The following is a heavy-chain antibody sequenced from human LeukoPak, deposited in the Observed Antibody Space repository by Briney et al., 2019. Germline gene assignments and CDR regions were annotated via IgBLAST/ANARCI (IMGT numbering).Heavy chain of an antibody. CDR1: GFTFSSYS. J-gene: IGHJ4*02. CDR2: ISSSSSYI. Sequence: GGSLRLSCAASGFTFSSYSMNWVRQAPGKGLEWVSSISSSSSYIYYADSVKGRFTISRDNSKNTLYLQMNSLRAEDTAVYYCAKDGNYDFWSGYFDCWGQGTLVTVSS. V-gene: IGHV3-21*01. D-gene: IGHD3-3*01. CDR3: AKDGNYDFWSGYFDC.